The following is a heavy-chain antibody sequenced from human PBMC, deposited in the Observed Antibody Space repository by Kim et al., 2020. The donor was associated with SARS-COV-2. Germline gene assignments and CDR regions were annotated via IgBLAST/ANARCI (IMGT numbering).Heavy chain of an antibody. D-gene: IGHD5-12*01. J-gene: IGHJ4*02. CDR3: AIEMATTIPDY. V-gene: IGHV3-21*01. Sequence: INYADSVKGRCTVARDTGKNALYLQMNSLRAEDTAVYYCAIEMATTIPDYWGQGTLVTVSS. CDR2: I.